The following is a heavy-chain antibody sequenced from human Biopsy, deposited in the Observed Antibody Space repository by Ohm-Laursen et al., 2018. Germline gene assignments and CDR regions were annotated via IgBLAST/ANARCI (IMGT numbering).Heavy chain of an antibody. CDR2: INHSGRT. CDR3: VRGDDYYDPYHYYALDV. J-gene: IGHJ6*02. Sequence: PSVRLSLTCVVYGDSFNGYYWSWIRQTPGQGLVWIVEINHSGRTNYNPALKSRVTISVDTSKNQFPLKARSVTAADTAVYYCVRGDDYYDPYHYYALDVWGQGTTVTVSS. D-gene: IGHD3-22*01. CDR1: GDSFNGYY. V-gene: IGHV4-34*01.